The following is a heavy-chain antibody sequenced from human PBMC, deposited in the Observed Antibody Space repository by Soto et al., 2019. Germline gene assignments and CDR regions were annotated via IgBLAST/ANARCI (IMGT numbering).Heavy chain of an antibody. CDR3: ASNYAYAEGYYYYGIDV. CDR2: VNSDGSTT. CDR1: GFTFSNYW. V-gene: IGHV3-74*01. J-gene: IGHJ6*01. Sequence: EVQLVESGGGLVQPGGSLRLSCAASGFTFSNYWMHWVRQAPGKGLVWVSRVNSDGSTTNYADSVKGRFTISRDNAKNTLHLQMNSLGAEDTAVYYCASNYAYAEGYYYYGIDVW. D-gene: IGHD3-16*01.